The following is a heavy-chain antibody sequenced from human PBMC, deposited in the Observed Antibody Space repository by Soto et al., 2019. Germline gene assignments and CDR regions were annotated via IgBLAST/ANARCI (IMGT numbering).Heavy chain of an antibody. V-gene: IGHV1-24*01. CDR2: FDPEDGET. CDR3: ATAAPMIVVVITTTWRAFDI. CDR1: GYTLTELS. D-gene: IGHD3-22*01. Sequence: QVQLVQSGAEVKKPGASVKVSCKVSGYTLTELSMHWVRQAPGKGLEWMGGFDPEDGETIYAQKFQGRVTMTEDTSTDTAYMELSSLRSEDTAVYYCATAAPMIVVVITTTWRAFDIWGQGTMVTVSS. J-gene: IGHJ3*02.